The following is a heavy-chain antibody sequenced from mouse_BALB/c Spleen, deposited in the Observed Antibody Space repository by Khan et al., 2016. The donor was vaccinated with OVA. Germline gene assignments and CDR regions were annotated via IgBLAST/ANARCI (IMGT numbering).Heavy chain of an antibody. CDR2: ISGDSSTI. V-gene: IGHV5-17*02. J-gene: IGHJ2*01. CDR3: ARSYFYGYYFDQ. Sequence: EVQLVESGGGLVQPGGSRKLSCVASGFTFSSFGMHWVRHAPEKGLEWVAYISGDSSTIYYTDTVKGRFTISRDNSKNTLFLQMTSLRSEDMAMYYCARSYFYGYYFDQWGKGTTLTVSS. D-gene: IGHD1-1*01. CDR1: GFTFSSFG.